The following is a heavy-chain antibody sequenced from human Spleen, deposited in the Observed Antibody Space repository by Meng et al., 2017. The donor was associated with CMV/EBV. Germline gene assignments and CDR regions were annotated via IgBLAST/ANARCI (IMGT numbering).Heavy chain of an antibody. Sequence: GGSLRLSCAASGISFSSYWMNWVRQAPGKGLEWVASIKQDGTEKYYVDSVKGRFTISRDNARNSLYLQMNSLRAEDTAVYYCARGAYYDTLTGYYKFADYWGRGTLVTVSS. CDR1: GISFSSYW. D-gene: IGHD3-9*01. CDR2: IKQDGTEK. CDR3: ARGAYYDTLTGYYKFADY. V-gene: IGHV3-7*04. J-gene: IGHJ4*02.